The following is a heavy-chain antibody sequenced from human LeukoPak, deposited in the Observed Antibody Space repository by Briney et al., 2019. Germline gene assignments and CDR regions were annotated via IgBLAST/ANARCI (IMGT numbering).Heavy chain of an antibody. D-gene: IGHD6-13*01. V-gene: IGHV3-48*01. CDR1: GFTFSSYG. Sequence: GGSLRLSCAASGFTFSSYGMNWVRQAPGKGLEWVSYISSSSSTIYYADSVKGRFTISRDNAKSSLYLQMNSLRAEDTAAYYCARAGITTTGPLFQHWGQGTLVTVSS. J-gene: IGHJ1*01. CDR3: ARAGITTTGPLFQH. CDR2: ISSSSSTI.